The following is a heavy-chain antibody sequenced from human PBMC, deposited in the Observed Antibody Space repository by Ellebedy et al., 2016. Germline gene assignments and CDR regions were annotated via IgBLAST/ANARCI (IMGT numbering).Heavy chain of an antibody. Sequence: SETLSLXXTVSGGSITSGSYYWTWIRQPAGKGLEWIGRVYASGSTDYNPSLRSRVTMSVDTSKNQFSLRMTSVTAADTAMYYCARVATGDWGQGTLVTVAS. CDR3: ARVATGD. D-gene: IGHD5-12*01. CDR2: VYASGST. J-gene: IGHJ4*02. CDR1: GGSITSGSYY. V-gene: IGHV4-61*02.